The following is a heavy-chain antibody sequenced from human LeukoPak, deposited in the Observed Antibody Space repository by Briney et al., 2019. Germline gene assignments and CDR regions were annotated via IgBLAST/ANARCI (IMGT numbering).Heavy chain of an antibody. CDR1: GFTVSSNY. CDR2: IYKNAIT. V-gene: IGHV3-53*01. Sequence: GGSLRLSCAASGFTVSSNYMTWVRQAPGKGLEWVSVIYKNAITYHADTVKGRFTISRDNAKNMLYLQMNSLRADDTAVYYCARSLRVRGVPDYMDVWGKGTTVIISS. D-gene: IGHD3-10*01. J-gene: IGHJ6*03. CDR3: ARSLRVRGVPDYMDV.